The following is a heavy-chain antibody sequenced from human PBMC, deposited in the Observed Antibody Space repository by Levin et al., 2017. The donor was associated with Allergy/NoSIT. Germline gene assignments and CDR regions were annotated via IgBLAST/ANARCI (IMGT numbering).Heavy chain of an antibody. J-gene: IGHJ6*02. Sequence: GESLKISCAASGFTFSSYWMSWVRQAPGKGLEWVANIKQDGSEKYYVDSVKGRFTISRDNAKNSLYLQMNSLRAEDTAVYYCARDSGSGWSGYYGMDVWGQGTTVTVSS. CDR1: GFTFSSYW. CDR3: ARDSGSGWSGYYGMDV. V-gene: IGHV3-7*01. CDR2: IKQDGSEK. D-gene: IGHD6-19*01.